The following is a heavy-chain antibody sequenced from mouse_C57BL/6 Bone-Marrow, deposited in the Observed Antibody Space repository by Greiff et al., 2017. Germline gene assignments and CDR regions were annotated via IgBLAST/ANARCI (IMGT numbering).Heavy chain of an antibody. V-gene: IGHV5-4*03. J-gene: IGHJ1*03. Sequence: EVKVEESGGGLVKPGGSLKLSCAASGFTFSSYAMSWVRQTPEKRLEWVATISDGGSYTYYPDNVKGRFTISRDNAKNNLYLQMSHLKSEDTAMYYCARGLWGLRRGDWYFDVWGTGTTVTVSS. CDR1: GFTFSSYA. CDR2: ISDGGSYT. CDR3: ARGLWGLRRGDWYFDV. D-gene: IGHD2-4*01.